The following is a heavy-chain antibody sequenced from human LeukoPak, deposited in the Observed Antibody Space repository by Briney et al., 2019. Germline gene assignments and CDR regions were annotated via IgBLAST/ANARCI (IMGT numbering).Heavy chain of an antibody. J-gene: IGHJ5*02. CDR3: AKDRVRGVIIYLEWFDP. Sequence: GRSLRLSCAASGFTFSSYAMHWVRQAPGKGLEWVAVISYDGSNKFYADSVKGRFTISRDNSKNTLYLRMNSRRAEDTAVYYCAKDRVRGVIIYLEWFDPWGQGTLVTVSS. CDR2: ISYDGSNK. D-gene: IGHD3-10*01. V-gene: IGHV3-30*18. CDR1: GFTFSSYA.